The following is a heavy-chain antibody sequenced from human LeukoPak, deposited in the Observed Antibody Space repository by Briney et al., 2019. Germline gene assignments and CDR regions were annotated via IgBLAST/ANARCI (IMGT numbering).Heavy chain of an antibody. J-gene: IGHJ3*02. CDR3: AKDCGCDCHSPYAFDI. D-gene: IGHD2-21*02. Sequence: GRSLRLSCAASGFTFDDYAMHWGAQDPGKGLEGGSGISWNSGSIGYAASVQCRFTISRDKAKNSLYLQMNSLTAEETALYYCAKDCGCDCHSPYAFDIWGQGTMVTVSS. V-gene: IGHV3-9*01. CDR2: ISWNSGSI. CDR1: GFTFDDYA.